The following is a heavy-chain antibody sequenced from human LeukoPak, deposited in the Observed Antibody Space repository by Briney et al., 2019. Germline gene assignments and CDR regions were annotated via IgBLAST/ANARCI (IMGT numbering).Heavy chain of an antibody. CDR2: IWYDGSNK. Sequence: PGGSLRLSCAASGFTFSSYGMHWVRQAPGKGLERVPVIWYDGSNKYYADSVKCRFPISGDNSKNTLYLQMNSLRAEATAVSSCSKDGRSSGWPEVWGKGTLVTVSS. V-gene: IGHV3-33*06. J-gene: IGHJ4*02. D-gene: IGHD6-19*01. CDR1: GFTFSSYG. CDR3: SKDGRSSGWPEV.